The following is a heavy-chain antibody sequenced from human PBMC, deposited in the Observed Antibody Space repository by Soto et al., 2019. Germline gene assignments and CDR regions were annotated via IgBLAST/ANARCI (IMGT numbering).Heavy chain of an antibody. D-gene: IGHD6-13*01. CDR1: GGSFSGYY. J-gene: IGHJ4*02. CDR2: INHSGST. Sequence: SETLSLTCAVYGGSFSGYYWSWIRQPPGKGLEWIGEINHSGSTNYNPSLKSRVTISVDTSKNQFSLKLSSVTAADTAVYYCARGITLVAAASKLLFDYWGQGTLVTVSS. CDR3: ARGITLVAAASKLLFDY. V-gene: IGHV4-34*01.